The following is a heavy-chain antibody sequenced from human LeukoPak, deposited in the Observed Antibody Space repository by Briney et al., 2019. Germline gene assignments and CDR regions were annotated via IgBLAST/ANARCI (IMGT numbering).Heavy chain of an antibody. V-gene: IGHV3-48*01. CDR2: ISSSSTTI. D-gene: IGHD5-18*01. CDR1: GFTFSSYS. J-gene: IGHJ4*02. CDR3: ARDYSYAEY. Sequence: GGSLRLSCAASGFTFSSYSMNWVRRAQGKGLEWVSYISSSSTTIYYADSVKGRFTISRDNAKNSLYLQMNSLRAEDTAVYYCARDYSYAEYWGQGTLVTVSS.